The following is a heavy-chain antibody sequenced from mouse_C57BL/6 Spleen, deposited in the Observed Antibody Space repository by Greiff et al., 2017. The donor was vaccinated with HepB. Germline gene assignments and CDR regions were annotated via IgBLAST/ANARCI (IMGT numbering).Heavy chain of an antibody. J-gene: IGHJ4*01. V-gene: IGHV1-22*01. D-gene: IGHD1-1*01. CDR3: ARSPFITTVVAYYYAMDY. Sequence: EVQLQQSGPELVKPGASVKMSCKASGYTFTDYNMHWVKQSHGKSLEWIGYINPNNGGTSYNQKFKGKATLTVNKSSSTAYMELRSLTSEDSAVYYCARSPFITTVVAYYYAMDYWGQGTSVTVSS. CDR1: GYTFTDYN. CDR2: INPNNGGT.